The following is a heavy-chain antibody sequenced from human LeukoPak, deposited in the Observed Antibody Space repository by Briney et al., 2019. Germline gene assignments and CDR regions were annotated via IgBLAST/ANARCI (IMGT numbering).Heavy chain of an antibody. V-gene: IGHV3-30*18. Sequence: PGGSWSSSCEALGLIFSSFGRRGFGRVPARGWGGVALFSYDGSNQYYADSVKGRFTISRDNSKNTLYLQMNSLRAEDTAVYYCAKDGGQWLVWSGYYFDYWGQGTLVTVSS. CDR1: GLIFSSFG. D-gene: IGHD6-19*01. J-gene: IGHJ4*02. CDR2: FSYDGSNQ. CDR3: AKDGGQWLVWSGYYFDY.